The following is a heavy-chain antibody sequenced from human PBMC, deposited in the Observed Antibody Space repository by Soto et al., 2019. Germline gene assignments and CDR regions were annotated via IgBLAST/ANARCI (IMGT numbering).Heavy chain of an antibody. J-gene: IGHJ4*02. CDR2: IKSNTYCGTT. Sequence: PXVSLSLSCVASGFTINNYALSWVRQAPGKGLEWVGRIKSNTYCGTTDYAAPVQGRFTISRDDSKNTLYPQINSLKPEDTAVYYFPTGGLRMAAAGVFDFWGQGTLVTGSS. V-gene: IGHV3-15*01. CDR3: PTGGLRMAAAGVFDF. CDR1: GFTINNYA. D-gene: IGHD6-13*01.